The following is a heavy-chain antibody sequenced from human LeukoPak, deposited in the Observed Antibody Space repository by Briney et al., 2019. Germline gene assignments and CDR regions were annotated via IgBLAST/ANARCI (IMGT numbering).Heavy chain of an antibody. CDR3: ATDGQSSGWYGFDY. V-gene: IGHV3-21*01. D-gene: IGHD6-19*01. Sequence: GGSLRLSCAASGFTFSNYGMNWVRQAPGKGLEWVASITSPVGHIYYADSLKGRITISRDNAESSLYLQMNSLRAKDTAVYYCATDGQSSGWYGFDYWGQGTLVTVSS. J-gene: IGHJ4*02. CDR2: ITSPVGHI. CDR1: GFTFSNYG.